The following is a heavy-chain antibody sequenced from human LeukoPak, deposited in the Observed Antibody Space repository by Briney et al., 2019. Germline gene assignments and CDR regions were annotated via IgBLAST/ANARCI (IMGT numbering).Heavy chain of an antibody. D-gene: IGHD6-13*01. V-gene: IGHV1-46*01. CDR3: ASPIAAAGGYFQH. CDR1: GYTFTSYY. J-gene: IGHJ1*01. CDR2: INPSGGST. Sequence: ASVKVSCKASGYTFTSYYMHWLRQAPGQGLEWMGIINPSGGSTSYAQKFQGRVTMTRDTSTSTVYMELSSLRSEDTAVYYCASPIAAAGGYFQHWGQGTLVTVSS.